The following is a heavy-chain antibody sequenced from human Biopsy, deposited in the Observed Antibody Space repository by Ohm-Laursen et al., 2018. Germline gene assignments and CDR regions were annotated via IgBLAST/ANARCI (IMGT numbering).Heavy chain of an antibody. Sequence: TLSLTCTVSGGSFTGHYWSWTRQPPGKGLEWIGHISYTGYTSYNASLKSRVTISVDTSRNHYSLRLSYLTAADTAVYYCARGSNDFGGLYFPRWGQGTLLTVSS. V-gene: IGHV4-59*11. CDR2: ISYTGYT. CDR3: ARGSNDFGGLYFPR. D-gene: IGHD4-23*01. CDR1: GGSFTGHY. J-gene: IGHJ4*02.